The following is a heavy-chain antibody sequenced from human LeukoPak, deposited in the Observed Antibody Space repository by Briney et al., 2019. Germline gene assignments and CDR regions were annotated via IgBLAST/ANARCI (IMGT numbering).Heavy chain of an antibody. J-gene: IGHJ4*02. CDR1: GGSISSYY. CDR2: IYYSGST. Sequence: SETLSLTCTVSGGSISSYYRSWIRQPPGKGLEWIGYIYYSGSTNYNPSLKSRVTISVDTSENQFSLKLSSVTAADTAVYYCARFSDQIAIFGVVNYFLGDWGQGILVTVSS. V-gene: IGHV4-59*01. CDR3: ARFSDQIAIFGVVNYFLGD. D-gene: IGHD3-3*01.